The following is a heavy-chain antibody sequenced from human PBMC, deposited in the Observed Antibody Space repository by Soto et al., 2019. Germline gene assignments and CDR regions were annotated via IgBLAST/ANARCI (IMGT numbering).Heavy chain of an antibody. V-gene: IGHV2-5*02. CDR3: AHRRGEGGDIVVVVAATRDAFDI. D-gene: IGHD2-15*01. Sequence: VAGPTLVNRTQTLTLTCTFYGFSLSTSGVGVGWIRQPPGKALEWLALIYWDDDKRYSPSLKSRLTITKDTSKNQVVLTMTNMDPVDTATYYCAHRRGEGGDIVVVVAATRDAFDIWGQGTMVTVSS. CDR1: GFSLSTSGVG. CDR2: IYWDDDK. J-gene: IGHJ3*02.